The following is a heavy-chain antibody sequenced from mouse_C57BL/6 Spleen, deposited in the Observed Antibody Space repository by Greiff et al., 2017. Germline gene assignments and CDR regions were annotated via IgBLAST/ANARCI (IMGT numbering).Heavy chain of an antibody. V-gene: IGHV1-54*01. CDR2: INPGSGGT. D-gene: IGHD3-2*02. Sequence: QVQLQQSGAELVRPGTSVKVSCKASGYAFTNYLIEWVKQRPGQGLEWIGVINPGSGGTNYNEKFKGKATLTADKSSSTAYMQLSSLTSEDSAVYFCARSGGRMDYWGQGTSVTVSS. CDR3: ARSGGRMDY. CDR1: GYAFTNYL. J-gene: IGHJ4*01.